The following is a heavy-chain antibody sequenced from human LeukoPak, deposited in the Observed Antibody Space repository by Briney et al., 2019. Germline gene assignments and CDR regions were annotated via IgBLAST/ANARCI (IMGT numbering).Heavy chain of an antibody. V-gene: IGHV4-59*08. J-gene: IGHJ4*02. CDR3: ARVGRGKEDQGAGTYFDS. CDR2: TTHSRST. Sequence: EYGPTLVPPSELLSLTSVVFGDSPSRYHWSWIRQPPGNGLEWIGHTTHSRSTNKNSSLKSRVTITLDTSKKQFSLNLTSVTAADTVVYYCARVGRGKEDQGAGTYFDSWGQGILVTASS. D-gene: IGHD1-26*01. CDR1: GDSPSRYH.